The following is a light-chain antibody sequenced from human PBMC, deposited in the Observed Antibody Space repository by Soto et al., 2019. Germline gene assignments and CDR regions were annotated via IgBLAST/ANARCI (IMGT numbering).Light chain of an antibody. Sequence: EFVLTQPPGTLSLSPGERATLSCGASQTVRNNYLAWYQQKPGQAPRLLIYDASSRATGIPDRFSGGGSGTDFTLTISRLEPEDFAVYYCQQFSSYPLTFGGGTKVDIK. V-gene: IGKV3-20*01. CDR2: DAS. CDR3: QQFSSYPLT. J-gene: IGKJ4*01. CDR1: QTVRNNY.